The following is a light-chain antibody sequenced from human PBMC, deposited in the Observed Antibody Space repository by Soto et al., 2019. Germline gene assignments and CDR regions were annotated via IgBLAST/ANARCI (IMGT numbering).Light chain of an antibody. V-gene: IGKV3-15*01. Sequence: EIVMPQSPATLSVSPGERATLSCRASQSVSSNLAWYQQKPGQAPRLLIYGASTRATGIPAGFSGSGSGTEFTLTISSLQSEDFAVYYCQQGWTFGQGTKVEIK. CDR1: QSVSSN. CDR3: QQGWT. J-gene: IGKJ1*01. CDR2: GAS.